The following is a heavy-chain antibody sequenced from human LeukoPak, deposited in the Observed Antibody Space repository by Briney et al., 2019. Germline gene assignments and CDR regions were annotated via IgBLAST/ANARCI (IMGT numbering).Heavy chain of an antibody. CDR1: GFTFSTYW. D-gene: IGHD3-22*01. CDR2: IKQDGSEK. V-gene: IGHV3-7*01. J-gene: IGHJ4*02. CDR3: ARDLYRIVVVPHYFDY. Sequence: GGSLRHSCAVSGFTFSTYWMSWVRQAPGKGLEWVANIKQDGSEKYYVDSVKGRFTISRDNAKNSLYLQMNSLRAEDTAVYYCARDLYRIVVVPHYFDYWGQGTLVTVSS.